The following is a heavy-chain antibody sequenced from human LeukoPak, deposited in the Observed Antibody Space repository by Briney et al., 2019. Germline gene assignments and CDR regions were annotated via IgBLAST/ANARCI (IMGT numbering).Heavy chain of an antibody. Sequence: GGSLRLSCAASGFTFSSYSMNWVRQAPGKGLEWVSSISSSSSYIYYADSVKGRFTISRDDAKNSLYLQMNSLRAKDTAVYYCARAGSSQSYYYYYYGMDVWGQGTTVTVSS. V-gene: IGHV3-21*01. D-gene: IGHD3-10*01. CDR3: ARAGSSQSYYYYYYGMDV. J-gene: IGHJ6*02. CDR2: ISSSSSYI. CDR1: GFTFSSYS.